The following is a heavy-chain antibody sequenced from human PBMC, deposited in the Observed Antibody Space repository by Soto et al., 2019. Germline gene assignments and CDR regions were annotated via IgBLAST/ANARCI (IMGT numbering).Heavy chain of an antibody. Sequence: VQLLESGGGLVQPXGSLRLSCAASGFTFSSYAMSWVRQAPXXGLXWVSAISGSGGSTYYADSVKGRFTISRDNSKNTLYLQMNSLRAEDTAVXYCAKALAGGPYYMDVWGKGXTVTVSS. CDR2: ISGSGGST. CDR3: AKALAGGPYYMDV. D-gene: IGHD3-16*01. J-gene: IGHJ6*03. V-gene: IGHV3-23*01. CDR1: GFTFSSYA.